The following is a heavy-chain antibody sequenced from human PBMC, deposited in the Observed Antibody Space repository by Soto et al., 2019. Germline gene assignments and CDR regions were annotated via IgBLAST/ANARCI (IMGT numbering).Heavy chain of an antibody. Sequence: QVQLVESGGGVVRPGRSLRLTCAASGFTFRNYGMHWVRQAPGKGLEWVAVISHDGSDKYYADSMKGRFIISRDNSEKTVFLNMNSLKTEDTAVYYCAKENQHLVHDYWGQGTLVTVSS. CDR1: GFTFRNYG. CDR2: ISHDGSDK. V-gene: IGHV3-30*18. CDR3: AKENQHLVHDY. J-gene: IGHJ4*02. D-gene: IGHD6-13*01.